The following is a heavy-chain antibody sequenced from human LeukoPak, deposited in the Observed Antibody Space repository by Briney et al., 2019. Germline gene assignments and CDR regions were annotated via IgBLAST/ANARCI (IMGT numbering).Heavy chain of an antibody. D-gene: IGHD3-22*01. Sequence: ASVKVSCKSSGYTFSSYDINWVRQATGQGLEWMGWMNPHSGDTGFAQKFKGRVTMTRDTSINTAYMDLGSLSSEDTPVYYCSRGGGNYDRSAKYLIPPPEYWGQGTLVTVSS. V-gene: IGHV1-8*01. J-gene: IGHJ4*02. CDR2: MNPHSGDT. CDR1: GYTFSSYD. CDR3: SRGGGNYDRSAKYLIPPPEY.